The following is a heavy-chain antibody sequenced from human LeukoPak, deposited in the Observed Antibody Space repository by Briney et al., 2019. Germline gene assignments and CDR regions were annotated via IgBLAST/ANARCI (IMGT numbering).Heavy chain of an antibody. D-gene: IGHD6-13*01. CDR2: INHSGST. CDR3: ASGAVAATPY. J-gene: IGHJ4*02. CDR1: GGSFSGYY. Sequence: SETLSLTCAVYGGSFSGYYWSWIRQPPGKGLEWIGEINHSGSTNYNPSLRSRVTISVDTSKNQSSLKLSSVTAADTAVYYCASGAVAATPYWGQGTLVTVSS. V-gene: IGHV4-34*01.